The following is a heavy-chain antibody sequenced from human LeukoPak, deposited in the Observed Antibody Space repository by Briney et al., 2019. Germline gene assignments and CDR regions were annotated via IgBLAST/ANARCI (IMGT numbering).Heavy chain of an antibody. D-gene: IGHD6-6*01. V-gene: IGHV4-39*02. CDR1: GGSMISVTYL. J-gene: IGHJ4*02. CDR3: AREISSSAEF. Sequence: VTQSLTCTVCGGSMISVTYLCGRVRQPPGKGLQWIWSVHYIATTYYTPSLKGRLTISVDTFRNQFSLELDSVTAADTAVYHCAREISSSAEFWGQGSLVTVSS. CDR2: VHYIATT.